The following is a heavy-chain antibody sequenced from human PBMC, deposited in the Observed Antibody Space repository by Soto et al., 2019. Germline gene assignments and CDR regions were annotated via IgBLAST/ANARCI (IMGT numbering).Heavy chain of an antibody. D-gene: IGHD4-17*01. CDR2: ITGSGAST. CDR3: AKAEYYGGNWYFDL. J-gene: IGHJ2*01. Sequence: EVQLLESGGGLVQPGGSLRLSCAASGFTFSTYGMNWVRQAPGKGLEWVSGITGSGASTYYADSVKGRFTISRDNSKNTLYLQMNSLRAEDTAVSYCAKAEYYGGNWYFDLWGRGTLVTVSS. CDR1: GFTFSTYG. V-gene: IGHV3-23*01.